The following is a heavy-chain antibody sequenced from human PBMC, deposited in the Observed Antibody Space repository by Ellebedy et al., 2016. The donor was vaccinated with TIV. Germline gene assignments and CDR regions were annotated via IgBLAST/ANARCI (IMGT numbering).Heavy chain of an antibody. J-gene: IGHJ4*02. D-gene: IGHD6-19*01. CDR2: INQDESER. CDR3: ARDQWLGRAYYFDC. V-gene: IGHV3-7*01. CDR1: GFTFSNYW. Sequence: GGSLRLSCAASGFTFSNYWMTWVRQAPGKGLEWVAHINQDESERNYVDSVKGRFTISRNNAKNSLHLQMNGLTDEDTAVYFCARDQWLGRAYYFDCWGPGTLVTVSS.